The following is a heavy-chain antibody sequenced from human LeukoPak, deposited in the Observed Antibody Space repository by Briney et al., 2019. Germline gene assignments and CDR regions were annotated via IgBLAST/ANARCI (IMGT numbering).Heavy chain of an antibody. V-gene: IGHV4-59*08. J-gene: IGHJ4*02. Sequence: PSETLSLTCTISGPSISSSSWTWIRQPPGKGLECIGFIYYSGTAHYNPSLKSRATISLYTSTNQFSLRLSSVTAADTAVYYCARHLASGWSDYWGQGTLVTVSS. CDR3: ARHLASGWSDY. D-gene: IGHD6-19*01. CDR2: IYYSGTA. CDR1: GPSISSSS.